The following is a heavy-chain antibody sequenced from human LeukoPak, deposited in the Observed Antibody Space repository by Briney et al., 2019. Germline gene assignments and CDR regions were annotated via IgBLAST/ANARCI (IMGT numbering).Heavy chain of an antibody. CDR1: GGSISVSGGSISRDY. V-gene: IGHV4-61*01. CDR3: ARRVPSGFVDS. D-gene: IGHD5-12*01. J-gene: IGHJ4*02. CDR2: IYYSWST. Sequence: SETLSLTCTVSGGSISVSGGSISRDYWSWIRQPPGKGLELIGYIYYSWSTNYNPSLKSRVTISVDTSKNRFSLKLSSVTAADTAVYYCARRVPSGFVDSWGQGTLVTVSS.